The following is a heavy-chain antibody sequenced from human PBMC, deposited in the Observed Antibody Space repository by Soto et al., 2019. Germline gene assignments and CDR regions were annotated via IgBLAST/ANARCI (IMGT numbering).Heavy chain of an antibody. D-gene: IGHD2-2*01. CDR2: ISYDGSNK. CDR1: GFTFSSYA. Sequence: GGSLRLSCAASGFTFSSYAMHWVRQAPGKGLEWVAVISYDGSNKYYADSVKGRFTISRDNSKNTLYLQMNSLRAEDTAVYYCARVWRITSCCDLNLWGQGTLVTVSS. CDR3: ARVWRITSCCDLNL. J-gene: IGHJ5*02. V-gene: IGHV3-30-3*01.